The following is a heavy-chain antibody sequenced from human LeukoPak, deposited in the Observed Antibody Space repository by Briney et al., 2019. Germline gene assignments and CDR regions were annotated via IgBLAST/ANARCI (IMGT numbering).Heavy chain of an antibody. CDR1: GFTFSSYA. CDR2: ISYDGSNK. V-gene: IGHV3-30-3*01. Sequence: GGSLRLSCAASGFTFSSYAMHWVRQAPGKGLEWVAVISYDGSNKYYADSVKGRFTISRDNSKNTLYLQMNSLRAEDTAVYYCAKDRGTYGSGSYYNERGYFDYWGQGTLVTVSS. J-gene: IGHJ4*02. D-gene: IGHD3-10*01. CDR3: AKDRGTYGSGSYYNERGYFDY.